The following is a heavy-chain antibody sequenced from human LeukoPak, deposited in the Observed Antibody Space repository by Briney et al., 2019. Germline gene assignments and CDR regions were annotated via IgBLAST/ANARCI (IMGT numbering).Heavy chain of an antibody. CDR3: AKDKGILLRYYMDV. V-gene: IGHV3-23*01. J-gene: IGHJ6*03. Sequence: PGGTLRLSCVAAGFTFRSYGMSWVRHAPGKGLEWVSVISTSGDYTYHADSVKGRFTVSRDDSKNTLYLQMNSLTAEDTAIYYCAKDKGILLRYYMDVWGKGTTVTVSS. CDR1: GFTFRSYG. D-gene: IGHD2-15*01. CDR2: ISTSGDYT.